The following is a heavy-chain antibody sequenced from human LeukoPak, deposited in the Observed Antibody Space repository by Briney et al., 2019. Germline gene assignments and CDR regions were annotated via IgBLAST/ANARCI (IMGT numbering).Heavy chain of an antibody. V-gene: IGHV3-15*01. CDR1: GFTFSNAW. CDR2: INTKIDGGTT. J-gene: IGHJ4*02. CDR3: TTTPGYSSNWYYPDY. Sequence: GGSLRLSCAASGFTFSNAWMSWVRQAPGKGLEWVGRINTKIDGGTTDYAAPVKGRFTISRDDSKNTLYLQMNSLKTEDTAVYYCTTTPGYSSNWYYPDYWGQGTLVTVSS. D-gene: IGHD6-13*01.